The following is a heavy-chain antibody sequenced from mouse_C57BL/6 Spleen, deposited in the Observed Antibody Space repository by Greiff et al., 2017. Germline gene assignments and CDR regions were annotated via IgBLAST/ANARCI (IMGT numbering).Heavy chain of an antibody. V-gene: IGHV5-17*01. J-gene: IGHJ4*01. D-gene: IGHD3-3*01. CDR3: ARRDSYAMDY. CDR2: ISSGGSTI. CDR1: GFTFSDYG. Sequence: EVKLMESGGGLVKPGGSLKLSCAASGFTFSDYGMHWVRQAPEKGLEWVAYISSGGSTIYYADTVKGRFTISRDNANNTLFLQMTRLRSEDTAMYYCARRDSYAMDYWGQGTSVTVSS.